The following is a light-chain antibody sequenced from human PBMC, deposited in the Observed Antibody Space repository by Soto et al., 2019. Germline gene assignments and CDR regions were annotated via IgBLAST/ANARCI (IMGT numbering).Light chain of an antibody. J-gene: IGKJ1*01. V-gene: IGKV3-11*01. CDR1: QTVSSY. Sequence: EIVLTQSPATLSLSPGERATLSCRASQTVSSYLAWYQQKPGQAPRLLIHEASNRATGVPARFSGSGSGTDFTLTISSLEPEDFAVYYCQQRYNWPWTFGQGTKVDIK. CDR2: EAS. CDR3: QQRYNWPWT.